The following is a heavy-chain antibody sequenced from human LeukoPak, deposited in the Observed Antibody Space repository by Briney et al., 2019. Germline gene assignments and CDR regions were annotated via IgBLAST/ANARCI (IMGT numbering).Heavy chain of an antibody. V-gene: IGHV4-59*01. CDR3: ARGSTSGSFRFAY. CDR2: IYYSGST. CDR1: GGSISSYY. J-gene: IGHJ4*02. Sequence: PSETLSLTCTVSGGSISSYYWSWIRQPPGKGLEWIGYIYYSGSTNYNPSLKSRVTISVDTSKNQFSLKLSSVTAADTAVYYCARGSTSGSFRFAYWGQGTLVTVSS. D-gene: IGHD1-26*01.